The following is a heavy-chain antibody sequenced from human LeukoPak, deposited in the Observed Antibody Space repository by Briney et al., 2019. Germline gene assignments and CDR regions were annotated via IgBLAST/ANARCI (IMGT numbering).Heavy chain of an antibody. CDR2: ISYDGSNK. J-gene: IGHJ5*02. CDR1: GFTFSSYG. CDR3: AKDGLYCSGGSCYSNWFDP. V-gene: IGHV3-30*18. D-gene: IGHD2-15*01. Sequence: GSLRLSCAASGFTFSSYGMHWVRQAPGKGLEWVAVISYDGSNKYYADSVKGRFTISRDNSKNTLYLQMNSLRAEDTAVYYCAKDGLYCSGGSCYSNWFDPWGQGTLVTVSS.